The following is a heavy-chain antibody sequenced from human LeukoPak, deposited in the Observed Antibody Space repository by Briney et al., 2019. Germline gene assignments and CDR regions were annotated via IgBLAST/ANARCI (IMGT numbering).Heavy chain of an antibody. CDR2: IKQDGSEK. J-gene: IGHJ6*02. D-gene: IGHD2-21*01. V-gene: IGHV3-7*01. Sequence: GGSLRLSCTASELTFSSYWMSWVRQAPGKGLEWVANIKQDGSEKDYVDSVKGRFTISRDNAKNSLYLQMNNLRAEDTAVNYCARYCGGDCYGMDVWGQGTTVTVSS. CDR1: ELTFSSYW. CDR3: ARYCGGDCYGMDV.